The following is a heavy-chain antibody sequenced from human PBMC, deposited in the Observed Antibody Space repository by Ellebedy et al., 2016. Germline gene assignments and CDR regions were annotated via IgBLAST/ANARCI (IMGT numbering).Heavy chain of an antibody. CDR3: ARAGITMVRGVTSYYMDV. J-gene: IGHJ6*03. V-gene: IGHV1-2*02. CDR2: INPNSGGT. Sequence: ASVKVSCXASGYTFTGYYIHWVRQAPGQGLEWMGWINPNSGGTKYAQKFQGRVTMTRDTSISTAYMELSRLKSDDTAVYYCARAGITMVRGVTSYYMDVWGKGTTVTVSS. CDR1: GYTFTGYY. D-gene: IGHD3-10*01.